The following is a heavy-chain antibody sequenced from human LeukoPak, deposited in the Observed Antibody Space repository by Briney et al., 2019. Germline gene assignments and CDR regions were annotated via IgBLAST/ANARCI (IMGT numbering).Heavy chain of an antibody. D-gene: IGHD5-18*01. CDR2: INAGNGNT. Sequence: GASVKVSCKASGYTFTSYAMHWVRQAPGQRLEWMGWINAGNGNTKYSQKFQGRVTITRDTSASTAYMELRSLRSDDTAVYYCARGGYSYDYYFDYWGQGTLVTVPS. V-gene: IGHV1-3*01. CDR1: GYTFTSYA. J-gene: IGHJ4*02. CDR3: ARGGYSYDYYFDY.